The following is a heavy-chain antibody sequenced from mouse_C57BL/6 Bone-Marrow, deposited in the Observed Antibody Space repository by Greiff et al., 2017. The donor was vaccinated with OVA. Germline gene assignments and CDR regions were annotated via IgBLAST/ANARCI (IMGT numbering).Heavy chain of an antibody. D-gene: IGHD2-3*01. CDR2: IDPSDSET. J-gene: IGHJ4*01. V-gene: IGHV1-52*01. CDR1: GYTFTSYW. CDR3: ARGWLLAYYAMDY. Sequence: QVQLQQPGAELVRPGSSVKLSCKASGYTFTSYWMHWVKQRPIQGLEWIGNIDPSDSETHYNQKFKDKATLTVDKSSSTAYTQLSSLTSEDSAVYYCARGWLLAYYAMDYWGQGTSVTVSS.